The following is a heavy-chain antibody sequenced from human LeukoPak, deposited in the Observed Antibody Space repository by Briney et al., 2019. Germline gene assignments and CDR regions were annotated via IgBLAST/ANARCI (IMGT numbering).Heavy chain of an antibody. J-gene: IGHJ3*02. CDR3: ARNTVSGAFDI. Sequence: PGGSLRLSCAASGFTFSSFWMSWVRQAPGKGLEWVANIKQDGSEKYYVDSVKGRFTISRDNAKNSLYLQMNSLRAEDTAVYYCARNTVSGAFDIWGQGTMVTVSS. V-gene: IGHV3-7*04. D-gene: IGHD4-17*01. CDR1: GFTFSSFW. CDR2: IKQDGSEK.